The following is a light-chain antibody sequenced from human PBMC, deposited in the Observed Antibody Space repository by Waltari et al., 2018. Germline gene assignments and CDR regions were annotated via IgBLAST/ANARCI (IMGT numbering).Light chain of an antibody. V-gene: IGLV2-8*01. Sequence: QSALTQPPSASGSPGQSVTISCTGTSSDVGGYNYVSWYQQPPGKAPKLMIYEDTKRPSGVPDRCSCSKSGNTASLTVSGLQAEDEADYYCSSYAGSNKGVFGGGTKLTVL. CDR3: SSYAGSNKGV. J-gene: IGLJ3*02. CDR1: SSDVGGYNY. CDR2: EDT.